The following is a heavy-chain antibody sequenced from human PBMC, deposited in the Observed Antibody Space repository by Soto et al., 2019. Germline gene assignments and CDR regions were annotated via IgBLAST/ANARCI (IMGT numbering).Heavy chain of an antibody. Sequence: EVQLVESGGGLVQPGGSLKLSCAASGFTFSGSAMHWVRQASGKGLEWVGRIRSKANNYATAYAASVKGRFAISRDDSKNTAYLQMNSLKTEDTAVYYCTRTRGGDDYWGQGTLVTVSS. CDR3: TRTRGGDDY. CDR2: IRSKANNYAT. CDR1: GFTFSGSA. V-gene: IGHV3-73*02. J-gene: IGHJ4*02. D-gene: IGHD3-16*01.